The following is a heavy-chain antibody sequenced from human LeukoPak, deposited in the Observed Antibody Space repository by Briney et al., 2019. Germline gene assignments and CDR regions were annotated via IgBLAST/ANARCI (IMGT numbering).Heavy chain of an antibody. CDR2: SYYSGST. Sequence: SQPVTLTCTVSAGSISSGGFYWTWIRHPPGKCLEWIGYSYYSGSTYYNPSLKSRVTISVVTAKNQFSLKLSSVTAADTAVYYCARDRADYYGSGSYYIDYWGQENLVSVSS. D-gene: IGHD3-10*01. CDR3: ARDRADYYGSGSYYIDY. V-gene: IGHV4-31*03. CDR1: AGSISSGGFY. J-gene: IGHJ4*02.